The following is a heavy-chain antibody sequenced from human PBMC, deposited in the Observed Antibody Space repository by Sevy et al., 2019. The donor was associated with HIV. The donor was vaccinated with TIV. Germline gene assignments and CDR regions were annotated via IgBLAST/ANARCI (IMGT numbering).Heavy chain of an antibody. Sequence: GGSLRLSCTASGFTFSSNWMTWVRQAPGKGLEWVAKIKKDGSEKNYVHSVKGRFTVSRDNTKNSLYLQMNSLRAEDTAVYYCARVLGGSSGCLDYWGQGTLVTVSS. CDR3: ARVLGGSSGCLDY. CDR1: GFTFSSNW. V-gene: IGHV3-7*01. CDR2: IKKDGSEK. J-gene: IGHJ4*02. D-gene: IGHD2-15*01.